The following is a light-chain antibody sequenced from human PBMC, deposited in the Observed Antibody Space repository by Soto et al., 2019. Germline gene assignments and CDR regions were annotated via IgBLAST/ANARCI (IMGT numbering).Light chain of an antibody. CDR3: SSYTNANSLV. J-gene: IGLJ2*01. V-gene: IGLV2-14*03. Sequence: QSVLTQPASVSGSPGQSITISCTGTSSDVGGYNSVSWYQQHPDKAPQLMIFDVSNRPSGISDRFSGSKSGNTASLTISGLQAEDEAEYYCSSYTNANSLVFGGGTKLTVL. CDR2: DVS. CDR1: SSDVGGYNS.